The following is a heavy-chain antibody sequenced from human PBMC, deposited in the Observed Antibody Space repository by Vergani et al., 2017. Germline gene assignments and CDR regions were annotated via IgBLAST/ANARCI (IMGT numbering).Heavy chain of an antibody. CDR2: IWHDGGNK. CDR3: AKGVVPAYYYYMDV. Sequence: QVQLVESGGGVVQPGRSLRLSCVMSGFTVTNYAIFWVRQAPGKGLEWVSVIWHDGGNKHFADSVAGRFAISRDDSKKTVYLQMNSLRAEDTAVYYCAKGVVPAYYYYMDVWGKGTTVTVSS. CDR1: GFTVTNYA. V-gene: IGHV3-33*03. J-gene: IGHJ6*03. D-gene: IGHD2-2*01.